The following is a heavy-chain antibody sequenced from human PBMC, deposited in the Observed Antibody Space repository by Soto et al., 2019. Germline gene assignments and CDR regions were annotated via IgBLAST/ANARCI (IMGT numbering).Heavy chain of an antibody. J-gene: IGHJ4*02. CDR3: TTYKPTADY. CDR2: IKSKAADGTA. Sequence: VQLVESGGGLVKPGGSLRLSCAASGFTFRDAWMSWVRQAPGKGLEWVGRIKSKAADGTADHAAPVKGRFTILRDDLKNTLYLQMNNLKTEDTAVYYCTTYKPTADYWGQGTLVTVSS. V-gene: IGHV3-15*01. CDR1: GFTFRDAW. D-gene: IGHD4-17*01.